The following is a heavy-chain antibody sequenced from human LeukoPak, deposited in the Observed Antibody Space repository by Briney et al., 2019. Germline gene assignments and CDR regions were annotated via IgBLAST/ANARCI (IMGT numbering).Heavy chain of an antibody. J-gene: IGHJ4*02. CDR3: AREVCRTSCPTWGYFDH. CDR2: IWYDGTNK. V-gene: IGHV3-33*01. CDR1: GFTFSSHG. D-gene: IGHD2-2*01. Sequence: QSGGSLRLSCAPSGFTFSSHGIHWVRHAPGRGLECVAVIWYDGTNKYYEDSVKGRFSISRDDSKNTVYLQMNSLRAEDTAVYYCAREVCRTSCPTWGYFDHWGQGTLVTVSS.